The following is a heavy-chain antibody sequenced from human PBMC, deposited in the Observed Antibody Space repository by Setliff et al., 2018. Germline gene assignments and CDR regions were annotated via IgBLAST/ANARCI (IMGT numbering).Heavy chain of an antibody. Sequence: ASVKVSCKASGHIFSSYGISWVRQAPGQGLEWMGWMSSYNDVTNYAQRFQGRVTMTTDTSKSAAYMDLRGLRSDDTAVYYCAISTLSICSGGSCPNAFDVWGQGTMVTVSS. CDR2: MSSYNDVT. CDR1: GHIFSSYG. CDR3: AISTLSICSGGSCPNAFDV. J-gene: IGHJ3*01. V-gene: IGHV1-18*01. D-gene: IGHD2-15*01.